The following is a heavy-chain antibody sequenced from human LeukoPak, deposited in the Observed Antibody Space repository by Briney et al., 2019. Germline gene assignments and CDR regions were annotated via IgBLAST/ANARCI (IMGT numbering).Heavy chain of an antibody. Sequence: PGRSLRPSCAASGFTFSSYGMHWVRQAPGKGLEWVAVISYDGSNKYYADSVKGRFTISRDNSKNTLYLQMNSLRAEDTAVYYCAKSFGGYDGGYYYGMDVWGQGTTVTVSS. D-gene: IGHD5-12*01. CDR2: ISYDGSNK. J-gene: IGHJ6*02. CDR1: GFTFSSYG. V-gene: IGHV3-30*18. CDR3: AKSFGGYDGGYYYGMDV.